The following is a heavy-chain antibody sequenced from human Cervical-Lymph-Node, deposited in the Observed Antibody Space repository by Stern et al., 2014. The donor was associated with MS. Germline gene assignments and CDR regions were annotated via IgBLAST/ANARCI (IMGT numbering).Heavy chain of an antibody. D-gene: IGHD2-15*01. CDR2: LGWDDDK. V-gene: IGHV2-70*04. CDR3: ARHRPDCRDGSCYLTLFDY. Sequence: QITLKESGPALVKPTQTLTLTCTLSGFSLSTSGVRVSWIRQPPGKALEWLARLGWDDDKFYSTSLKTRLTISKDTSKNQVVLTMTNIDPVDTATYYCARHRPDCRDGSCYLTLFDYWGQGTLVTVSS. J-gene: IGHJ4*02. CDR1: GFSLSTSGVR.